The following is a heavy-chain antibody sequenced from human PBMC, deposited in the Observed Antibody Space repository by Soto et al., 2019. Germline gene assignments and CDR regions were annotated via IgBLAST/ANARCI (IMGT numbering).Heavy chain of an antibody. V-gene: IGHV4-34*01. CDR2: INHSGST. CDR3: ARARGWKYYFDY. Sequence: SETLSLTCAVYGGSFSGYYWSWIRQPPGKGLEWIGEINHSGSTNYNPSLKSRVTISVDTSKNQFSLKLSSVTAADTAVYYCARARGWKYYFDYWGQGTLVTVS. D-gene: IGHD3-10*01. J-gene: IGHJ4*02. CDR1: GGSFSGYY.